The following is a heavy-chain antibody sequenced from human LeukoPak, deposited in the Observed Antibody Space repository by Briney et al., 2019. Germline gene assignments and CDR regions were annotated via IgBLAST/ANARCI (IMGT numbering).Heavy chain of an antibody. D-gene: IGHD3-3*01. Sequence: GASVKVSCKASGYTFTSYGISWVRQAPGQGLEWMGWISAYNGNTNYAQKLQGRVTMTTDTSTSTAYMELRSLRSDDTAVYYCARSVETYYDFWSGYWSTNWFDPWGQGTLVTVSS. CDR2: ISAYNGNT. V-gene: IGHV1-18*01. CDR1: GYTFTSYG. J-gene: IGHJ5*02. CDR3: ARSVETYYDFWSGYWSTNWFDP.